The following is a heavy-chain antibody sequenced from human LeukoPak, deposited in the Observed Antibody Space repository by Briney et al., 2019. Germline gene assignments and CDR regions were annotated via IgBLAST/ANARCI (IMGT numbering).Heavy chain of an antibody. D-gene: IGHD4-17*01. Sequence: GGSLRLSCAASGFIFSSYGMSWVRQAPGKGLEWVSAISGSGGSTYYADSVKGRFTISRDNSKNTLYLQMSSLRAEDTAVYYCAKGDYGDSGFDYWGQGTLVTVSS. CDR1: GFIFSSYG. CDR2: ISGSGGST. CDR3: AKGDYGDSGFDY. V-gene: IGHV3-23*01. J-gene: IGHJ4*02.